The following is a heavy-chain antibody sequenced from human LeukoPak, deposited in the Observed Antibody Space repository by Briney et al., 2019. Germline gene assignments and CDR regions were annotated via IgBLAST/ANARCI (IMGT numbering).Heavy chain of an antibody. CDR2: IDASGRR. CDR1: GGSINSYY. J-gene: IGHJ4*02. V-gene: IGHV4-4*07. D-gene: IGHD4-17*01. Sequence: KSSETLSLTCTVSGGSINSYYWSWIRQPVGKGLEWIGRIDASGRRNYNSSLKSRVTMSLDTSKNQFSLKVTSVTAADTAVYYCAREYGDFDHWGQGTLVTVSS. CDR3: AREYGDFDH.